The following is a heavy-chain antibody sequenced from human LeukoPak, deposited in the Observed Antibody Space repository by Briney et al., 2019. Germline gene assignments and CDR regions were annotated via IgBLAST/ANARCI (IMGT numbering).Heavy chain of an antibody. Sequence: ASVKISCKASGGTFSSYSISWVRHAPGQGLEWMGRIIPILGIANYARKFQGRVTITADKSTSTAYMELSSLRSEDTAVYYCARERTPTTFFDYWGQGTLVTVSS. CDR3: ARERTPTTFFDY. D-gene: IGHD3-16*01. CDR1: GGTFSSYS. V-gene: IGHV1-69*04. J-gene: IGHJ4*02. CDR2: IIPILGIA.